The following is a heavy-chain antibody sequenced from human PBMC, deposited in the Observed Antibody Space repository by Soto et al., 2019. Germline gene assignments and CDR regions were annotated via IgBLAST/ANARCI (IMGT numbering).Heavy chain of an antibody. J-gene: IGHJ5*02. Sequence: SETLSLTCAVSGGSISSGGYSWSWIRQPPGKGLEWIGYIYHSGSTYYNPSLKSRVTISVDRSKNQFSLKLSSVTAADTAVYYCARTQWLGNWFDPWGQGTLVTVSS. CDR3: ARTQWLGNWFDP. CDR2: IYHSGST. CDR1: GGSISSGGYS. D-gene: IGHD6-19*01. V-gene: IGHV4-30-2*01.